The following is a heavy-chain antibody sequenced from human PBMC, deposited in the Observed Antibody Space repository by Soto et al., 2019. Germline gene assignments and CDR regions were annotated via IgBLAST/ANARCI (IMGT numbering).Heavy chain of an antibody. CDR3: ARQRASFRVTAVAGYWFDP. J-gene: IGHJ5*02. D-gene: IGHD6-19*01. V-gene: IGHV4-59*08. CDR1: GGSISSYY. Sequence: PSETLSLTCTVSGGSISSYYWSWIRQPPGKGLEWIGYIYYSGSTNYNPSLKSRVTISVDTSKNQFSLKLSSVTAADTAVYYCARQRASFRVTAVAGYWFDPWGQGTLVTVSS. CDR2: IYYSGST.